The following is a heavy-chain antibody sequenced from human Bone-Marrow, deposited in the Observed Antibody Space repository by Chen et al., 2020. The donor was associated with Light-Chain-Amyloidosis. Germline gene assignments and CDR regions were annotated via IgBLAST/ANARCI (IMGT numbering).Heavy chain of an antibody. V-gene: IGHV3-23*04. D-gene: IGHD2-2*01. CDR2: ARGGDGPT. Sequence: VQLVESGGGLVQPGGSLRLPCVGSGFTFSSYAMTWVRQAPGKGLEWVSVARGGDGPTYYADSVRGRFTIYRDNSKNTLYLQMNSLRADDTAVYYCAKDRCTSISCSDFDYWGQGTLVTVSS. CDR1: GFTFSSYA. J-gene: IGHJ4*02. CDR3: AKDRCTSISCSDFDY.